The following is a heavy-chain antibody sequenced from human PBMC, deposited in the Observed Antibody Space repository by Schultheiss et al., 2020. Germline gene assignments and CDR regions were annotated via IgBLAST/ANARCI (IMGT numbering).Heavy chain of an antibody. J-gene: IGHJ5*02. CDR3: ARGYSSSWYAGFDP. CDR2: INHSGST. Sequence: SDTLSLTCAVYGGSFCGYYWSWIRQPSGKGLEWIGEINHSGSTNYNPSLKSRVTISVDTSKNQFSLKLSSVTAADTAVYYCARGYSSSWYAGFDPWGQGTLVTV. D-gene: IGHD6-13*01. V-gene: IGHV4-34*01. CDR1: GGSFCGYY.